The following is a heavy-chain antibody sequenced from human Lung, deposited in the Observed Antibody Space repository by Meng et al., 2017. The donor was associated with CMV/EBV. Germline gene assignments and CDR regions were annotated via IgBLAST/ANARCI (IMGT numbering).Heavy chain of an antibody. CDR1: GGSISSYY. CDR2: IYYSGST. D-gene: IGHD3-3*01. CDR3: ARAAADDDLWSDCGGAGGMDV. V-gene: IGHV4-59*12. J-gene: IGHJ6*02. Sequence: SETLSLXCTVSGGSISSYYWSWIRQPPGKGLEWIGYIYYSGSTNYNASLKSRVTISLDTSKNQFSLKLSSVTAADTAVYYCARAAADDDLWSDCGGAGGMDVWGQGTTVXVSS.